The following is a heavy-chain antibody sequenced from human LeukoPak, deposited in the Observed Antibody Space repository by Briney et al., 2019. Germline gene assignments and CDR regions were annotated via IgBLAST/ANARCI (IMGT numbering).Heavy chain of an antibody. J-gene: IGHJ4*02. V-gene: IGHV4-59*11. CDR1: GGSISSHY. CDR2: IYYSGST. CDR3: ARLYIAVAGSYYFDY. Sequence: NPSETLSLTCTVSGGSISSHYWSWIRQPPGKGLEWIGYIYYSGSTNCNPSLKSRVTISVDTSKNQFSLKLSSVTAADTAVYYCARLYIAVAGSYYFDYWGQGTLVTVSS. D-gene: IGHD6-19*01.